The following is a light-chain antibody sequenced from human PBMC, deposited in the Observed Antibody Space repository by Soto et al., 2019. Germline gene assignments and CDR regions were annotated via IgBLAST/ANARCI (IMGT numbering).Light chain of an antibody. CDR1: QSVSSN. Sequence: EIVMTQSPATLSVSPGERVTLSCRASQSVSSNVAWYQQRPGQVPRLLIYGASSRATGIPARFSGSGSGTEFTLTISSLQSEDCAIYYCQQYHTWPITFGGGTKVDIK. CDR2: GAS. V-gene: IGKV3D-15*01. J-gene: IGKJ4*01. CDR3: QQYHTWPIT.